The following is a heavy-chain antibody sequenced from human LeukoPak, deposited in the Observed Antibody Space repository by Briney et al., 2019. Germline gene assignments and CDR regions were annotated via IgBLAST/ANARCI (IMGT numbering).Heavy chain of an antibody. CDR2: INWSGSST. Sequence: GGSLRLSCAASRFTLEDYAMSWVRNTPEKGLEWVAGINWSGSSTGYADSVKGRFTVSRDNAKNSLYLQMNSLRAEDTAVYYCARDQYIVGATTLDYWGQGTLVTVSS. V-gene: IGHV3-20*04. J-gene: IGHJ4*02. D-gene: IGHD1-26*01. CDR3: ARDQYIVGATTLDY. CDR1: RFTLEDYA.